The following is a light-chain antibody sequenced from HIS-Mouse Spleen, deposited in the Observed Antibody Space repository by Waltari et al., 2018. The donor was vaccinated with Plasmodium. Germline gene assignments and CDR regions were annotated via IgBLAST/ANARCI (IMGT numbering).Light chain of an antibody. CDR1: AWPKQY. V-gene: IGLV3-10*01. Sequence: SYDLTQPPSVSVSPGPHARLPCSGHAWPKQYAYWYQQKSGQAPVLVIYEDSKRPSGIPERFSGSSSGTMATLTISGAQVEDEADYYCYSTDSSGNHRVFGGGTKLTVL. J-gene: IGLJ3*02. CDR2: EDS. CDR3: YSTDSSGNHRV.